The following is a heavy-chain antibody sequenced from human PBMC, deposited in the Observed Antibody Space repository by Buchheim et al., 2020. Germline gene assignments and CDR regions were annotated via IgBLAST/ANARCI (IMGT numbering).Heavy chain of an antibody. J-gene: IGHJ6*02. V-gene: IGHV1-69*08. D-gene: IGHD2-2*02. Sequence: QVQLVQSGAEVKKPGSSVKVSCKASGGTFSSYTISWVRQAPGQGLEWMGRIIPILGIANYAQKFQGRVTITADQSTSTAYMELSRLRSEDTAVYYCARELYCSSTSCYTEDYYYYGMDVWGQGTT. CDR3: ARELYCSSTSCYTEDYYYYGMDV. CDR1: GGTFSSYT. CDR2: IIPILGIA.